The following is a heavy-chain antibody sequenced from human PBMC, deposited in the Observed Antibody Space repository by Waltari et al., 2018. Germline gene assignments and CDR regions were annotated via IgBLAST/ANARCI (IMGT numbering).Heavy chain of an antibody. CDR2: INPNSGGT. CDR3: AREINRGVTQNRFEYPGCAFDI. CDR1: GYTFTGSY. V-gene: IGHV1-2*06. Sequence: QVQLVQSGAEGKKPGASVKVSCKASGYTFTGSYMHWVRQAPGQGLEWRGRINPNSGGTNYAQKFQGRVTMTRDTSISTAYMALSRLRSDDTAVYYCAREINRGVTQNRFEYPGCAFDIWGQETMVTVSS. D-gene: IGHD3-3*01. J-gene: IGHJ3*02.